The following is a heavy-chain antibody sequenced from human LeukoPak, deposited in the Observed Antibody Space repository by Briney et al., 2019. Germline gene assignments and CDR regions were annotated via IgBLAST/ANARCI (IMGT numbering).Heavy chain of an antibody. CDR2: IYSGGST. CDR1: GFTFSSYA. J-gene: IGHJ4*02. CDR3: ARDTMIGALDY. Sequence: GGSLRLSCAASGFTFSSYAMSWVRQAPGKGLEWVSVIYSGGSTYYADSVKGRFTISRDNSKNTLYLQMNSLRAEDTAVYYCARDTMIGALDYWGQGTLVTVSS. D-gene: IGHD3-22*01. V-gene: IGHV3-66*02.